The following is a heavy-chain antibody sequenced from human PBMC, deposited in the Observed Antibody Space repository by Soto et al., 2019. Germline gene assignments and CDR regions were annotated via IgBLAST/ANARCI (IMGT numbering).Heavy chain of an antibody. D-gene: IGHD4-4*01. CDR2: IYYSGST. Sequence: QLQLQETGPGLVKPSETLSLTCTVSGGSISSSSYYWGWIRQPPGKGLEWIGSIYYSGSTYYNPSLKRRATISVATSKNQFPLMLSSVTAADTAVYYCARLGHDYSIVGAMDVWGQGTTVTVSS. CDR1: GGSISSSSYY. CDR3: ARLGHDYSIVGAMDV. V-gene: IGHV4-39*01. J-gene: IGHJ6*02.